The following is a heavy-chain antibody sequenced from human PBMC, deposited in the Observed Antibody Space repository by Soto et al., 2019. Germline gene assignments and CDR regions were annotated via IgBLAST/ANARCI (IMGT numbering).Heavy chain of an antibody. CDR3: ARGGSESDY. CDR2: IKEDGSDK. J-gene: IGHJ4*02. V-gene: IGHV3-7*01. Sequence: EVQLVESGGGLVQPGGSLRLSCAASGFTFSTYWMTWVRQAPGKGLEWVANIKEDGSDKNYVDSVKGRFTISRDNAKNSLYLPMNSLRVEDTALYYGARGGSESDYWGQGTLVIVSS. CDR1: GFTFSTYW.